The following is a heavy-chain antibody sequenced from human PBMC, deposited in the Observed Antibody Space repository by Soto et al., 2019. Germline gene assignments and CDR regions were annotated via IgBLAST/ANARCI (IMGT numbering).Heavy chain of an antibody. J-gene: IGHJ4*02. CDR2: LYFDGTTT. Sequence: EVQLVESGGAEVQRGGSRGPSCPAPGFTSTPHGMTWARRAPGKGLVGVSRLYFDGTTTNYADSVKGRLTVSRDNAKNTVYLHVNTLRDEDTAVYYCARGGAMGVDYWGQGTLVTVSS. D-gene: IGHD1-26*01. CDR1: GFTSTPHG. V-gene: IGHV3-74*01. CDR3: ARGGAMGVDY.